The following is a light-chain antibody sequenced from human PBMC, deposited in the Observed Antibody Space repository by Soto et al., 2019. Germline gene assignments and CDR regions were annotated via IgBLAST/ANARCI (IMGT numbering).Light chain of an antibody. V-gene: IGLV2-14*01. CDR2: DVS. CDR3: SSYTSSSTLT. J-gene: IGLJ2*01. CDR1: SSDVGGYNS. Sequence: QSALTQPASVSGSPGQSITISCTGTSSDVGGYNSVSWYQQHPGKAPKLMIYDVSNRPSGVSNRFSGSKSGNTASLTIAGLQAEDEAEYYCSSYTSSSTLTFGGGTKVTVL.